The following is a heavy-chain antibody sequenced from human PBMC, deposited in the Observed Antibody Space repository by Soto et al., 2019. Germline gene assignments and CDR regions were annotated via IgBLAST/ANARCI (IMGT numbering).Heavy chain of an antibody. CDR3: ARLTSGWPPNYFDY. CDR1: GGSISSGGYY. V-gene: IGHV4-31*03. Sequence: SETLSLTCTVSGGSISSGGYYWSWIRQHPGKGLEWIGYIYYSGSTYYNPSLKSRVTISVETSKNQFSLKLSSVTAADTAVYYCARLTSGWPPNYFDYWGQGTLVTVSS. CDR2: IYYSGST. D-gene: IGHD3-10*01. J-gene: IGHJ4*02.